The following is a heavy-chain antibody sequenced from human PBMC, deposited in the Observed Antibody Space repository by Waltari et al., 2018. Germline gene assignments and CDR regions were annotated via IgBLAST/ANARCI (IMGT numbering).Heavy chain of an antibody. CDR1: GGSISSGGYS. CDR3: ARSGRYCSSTSCYIGYFDY. D-gene: IGHD2-2*02. J-gene: IGHJ4*02. CDR2: IYHSGST. V-gene: IGHV4-30-2*01. Sequence: QLQLQESGSGLVKPSQTLSLTCAVSGGSISSGGYSWRWIRQPPGKGLEWIGYIYHSGSTYYNPSLKSRVTISVDRSKNQFSLKLSSVTAADTAVYYCARSGRYCSSTSCYIGYFDYWGQGTLVTVSS.